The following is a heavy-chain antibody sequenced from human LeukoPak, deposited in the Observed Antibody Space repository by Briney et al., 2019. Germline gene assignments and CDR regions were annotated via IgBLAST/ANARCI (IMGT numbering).Heavy chain of an antibody. CDR2: ISGSGGST. Sequence: GGSLRLSCAASGFTFSSYAMSWVRQAPGKGLEWVSAISGSGGSTYYADSVKGRFTISRDNSKNTMYLQMNSLRAEDTAVYYCAKDPFLRYFDCLLDYWGQGTLVTVSS. J-gene: IGHJ4*02. V-gene: IGHV3-23*01. D-gene: IGHD3-9*01. CDR1: GFTFSSYA. CDR3: AKDPFLRYFDCLLDY.